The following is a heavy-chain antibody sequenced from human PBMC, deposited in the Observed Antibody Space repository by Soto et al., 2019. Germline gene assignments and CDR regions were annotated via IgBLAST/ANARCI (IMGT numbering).Heavy chain of an antibody. CDR2: INSDGSST. V-gene: IGHV3-74*01. CDR1: GFTFSSYW. J-gene: IGHJ4*02. D-gene: IGHD3-3*01. CDR3: ARASTIFGVVEYFDY. Sequence: GGSLRLSCAASGFTFSSYWMHWVRQAPGKGLVWVSRINSDGSSTSYADSVKGRFTISRDNAKKTLYLQMNSLRAEDTAVYYCARASTIFGVVEYFDYWGQGTLVTVSS.